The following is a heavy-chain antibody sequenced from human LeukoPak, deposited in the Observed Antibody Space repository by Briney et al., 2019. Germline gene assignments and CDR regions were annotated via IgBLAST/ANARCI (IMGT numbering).Heavy chain of an antibody. CDR1: GFTFSSYW. V-gene: IGHV4-34*01. Sequence: GSLRLSCAASGFTFSSYWMSWVRQAPGKGLEWIGEINHSGSTNYNPSLKSRVTISVDTSKNQFSLKLSSVTAADTAVYYCARGRGQWLVRGYFDYWGQGTLVTVSS. J-gene: IGHJ4*02. D-gene: IGHD6-19*01. CDR3: ARGRGQWLVRGYFDY. CDR2: INHSGST.